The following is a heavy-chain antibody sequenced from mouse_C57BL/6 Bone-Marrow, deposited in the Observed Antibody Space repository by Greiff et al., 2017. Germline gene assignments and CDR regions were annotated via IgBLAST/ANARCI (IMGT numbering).Heavy chain of an antibody. V-gene: IGHV5-15*04. CDR2: ISNLAYSI. Sequence: EVMLVESGGGLVQPGGSLKLSCAASGFTFSDYGMAWVRQAPRKGPEWVAVISNLAYSIYYADTVTGRFTMSIENATNTPYLEMISLRSEDTALYSCERHAVYDGYYAYYAMDDWGKGTSVTVSS. D-gene: IGHD2-3*01. CDR1: GFTFSDYG. CDR3: ERHAVYDGYYAYYAMDD. J-gene: IGHJ4*01.